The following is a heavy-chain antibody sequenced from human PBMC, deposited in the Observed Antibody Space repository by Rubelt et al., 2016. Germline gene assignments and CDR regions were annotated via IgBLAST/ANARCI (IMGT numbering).Heavy chain of an antibody. V-gene: IGHV4-34*01. CDR3: ARGNADYNDSSGYYPRLGDCDY. Sequence: YGGSFSGYYWSWIRQPPGKGLEWIGEINHSGSTNYNPSLKSRVTISVDTSKNQFSLKLSSVTAADTAVYYCARGNADYNDSSGYYPRLGDCDYWGQGTLVTVSS. CDR1: GGSFSGYY. CDR2: INHSGST. D-gene: IGHD3-22*01. J-gene: IGHJ4*02.